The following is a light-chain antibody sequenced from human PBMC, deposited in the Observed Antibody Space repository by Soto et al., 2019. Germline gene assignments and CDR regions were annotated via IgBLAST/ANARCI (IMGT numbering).Light chain of an antibody. J-gene: IGKJ1*01. Sequence: IRMPHSPPSFPASTGDRVTITCRASQAISSHLAWYQQKPGKAPKLLIYAASTLQRGVPSGFSGSGAGTDFTLTIICLQSEDFATYYCQQYYSYPRTFGQGTKVDIK. V-gene: IGKV1-8*01. CDR2: AAS. CDR1: QAISSH. CDR3: QQYYSYPRT.